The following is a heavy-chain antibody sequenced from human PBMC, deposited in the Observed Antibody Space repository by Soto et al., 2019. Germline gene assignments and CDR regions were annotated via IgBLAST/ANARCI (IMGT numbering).Heavy chain of an antibody. CDR2: ISGSGGST. Sequence: GGSLRLSCAASGFTFSNYAMSWGRQAPGKGLEWVSAISGSGGSTYYADSVKGRFTISRDNSNNTLYLQMNSLRAEDTAVYYCARDGSVGATIDYWGQGTLVTVSS. V-gene: IGHV3-23*01. CDR3: ARDGSVGATIDY. D-gene: IGHD1-26*01. CDR1: GFTFSNYA. J-gene: IGHJ4*02.